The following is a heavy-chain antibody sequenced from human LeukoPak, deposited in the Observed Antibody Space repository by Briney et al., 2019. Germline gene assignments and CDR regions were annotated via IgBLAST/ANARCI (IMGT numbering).Heavy chain of an antibody. D-gene: IGHD2-2*01. CDR2: INHSGST. Sequence: SETLSLTCAVYGGSFSGYYWSWIRQPPGKGLEWIGEINHSGSTNYNPSLKSRVTISVDTSKNQFSLKLSSVTDADTAVYYCASYNKNCSSTSCQQYFQHWGQGTLVTVSS. J-gene: IGHJ1*01. CDR3: ASYNKNCSSTSCQQYFQH. V-gene: IGHV4-34*01. CDR1: GGSFSGYY.